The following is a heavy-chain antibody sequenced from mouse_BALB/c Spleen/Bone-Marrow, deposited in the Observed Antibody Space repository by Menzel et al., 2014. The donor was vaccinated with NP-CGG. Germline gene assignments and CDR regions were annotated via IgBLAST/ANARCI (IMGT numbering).Heavy chain of an antibody. CDR2: ILPGSDNT. J-gene: IGHJ2*01. Sequence: VKLVESGAELMKPGASVKISCKATGYTFSSYWIEWVKQRPGNGLEWIGEILPGSDNTNYNEKFKGKATFTADASSNTAYMQLSSLTSEDSAVHYWLRVGGVYWGQGTTLTVSS. V-gene: IGHV1-9*01. CDR1: GYTFSSYW. CDR3: LRVGGVY.